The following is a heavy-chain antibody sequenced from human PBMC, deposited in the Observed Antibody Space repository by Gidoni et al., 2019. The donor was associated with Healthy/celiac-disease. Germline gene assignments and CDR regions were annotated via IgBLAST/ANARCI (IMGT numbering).Heavy chain of an antibody. CDR1: GSTFSSYA. Sequence: QVQLVQSGAEVKKPGSSVKVSCKASGSTFSSYAIRWVRQAPGQGLEWMGGVIPIVGTANYAQKFQGRVTITADESTSTAYMELSSLRSDDTAVYYCASRRGYYYYGMDVWGQGTTVTVSS. CDR2: VIPIVGTA. J-gene: IGHJ6*02. CDR3: ASRRGYYYYGMDV. V-gene: IGHV1-69*01.